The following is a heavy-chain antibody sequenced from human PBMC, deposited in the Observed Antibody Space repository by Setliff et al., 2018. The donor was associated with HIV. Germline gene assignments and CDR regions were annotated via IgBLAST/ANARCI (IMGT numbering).Heavy chain of an antibody. CDR1: GYSITSDYY. CDR3: ARLETVMHYFDL. Sequence: SETLSLTCVVSGYSITSDYYWGWIRQPTGKGLEWIGTLYYSGSTYYSPSFKGRVTISVDTSKSQFSLSLTSVTAGDTALYSCARLETVMHYFDLWGQGTLVTVSS. J-gene: IGHJ4*02. CDR2: LYYSGST. D-gene: IGHD3-16*01. V-gene: IGHV4-38-2*01.